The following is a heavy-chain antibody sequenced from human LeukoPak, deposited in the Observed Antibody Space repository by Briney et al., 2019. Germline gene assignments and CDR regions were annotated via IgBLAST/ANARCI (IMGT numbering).Heavy chain of an antibody. V-gene: IGHV3-23*01. Sequence: GGSLRLSCAASGFNFSIYSMNWVRKAPGKGLEWVSSILSGGDTTSYADSVRGRFTISRDNSKNTLYLEMNSLRAEDTAIYYCAKDLVSPRRVGSSEKLDYWGQGTLVTVSS. CDR2: ILSGGDTT. D-gene: IGHD3-10*01. CDR3: AKDLVSPRRVGSSEKLDY. CDR1: GFNFSIYS. J-gene: IGHJ4*02.